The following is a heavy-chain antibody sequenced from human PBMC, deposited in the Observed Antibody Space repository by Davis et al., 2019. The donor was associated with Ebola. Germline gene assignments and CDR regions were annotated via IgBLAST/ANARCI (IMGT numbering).Heavy chain of an antibody. D-gene: IGHD3-10*01. J-gene: IGHJ5*02. CDR1: GYTFTSYY. Sequence: ASVKVSCKASGYTFTSYYMHWVRQAPGQGLEWMGIINPSGGSTSYAQNFQDRVTMTTDTSTTTAYMELRSLTSDDTAVYYCARVSSWVGGGDSFVPWGQGTLVTVSS. CDR2: INPSGGST. V-gene: IGHV1-46*01. CDR3: ARVSSWVGGGDSFVP.